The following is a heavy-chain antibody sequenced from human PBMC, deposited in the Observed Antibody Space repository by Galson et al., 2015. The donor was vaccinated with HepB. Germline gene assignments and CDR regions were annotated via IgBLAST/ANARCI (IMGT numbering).Heavy chain of an antibody. J-gene: IGHJ6*02. CDR1: GFIFSSYG. D-gene: IGHD5-18*01. CDR2: ISYDGSIK. V-gene: IGHV3-30*18. CDR3: AKVAFRGYAFGYGMDV. Sequence: SLRLSCAATGFIFSSYGMHWVRQAPGKGLEWVVIISYDGSIKYYADSVKGRFTVSRDNSRNTLHLQMNSLRIEDTAVYYCAKVAFRGYAFGYGMDVWGQGTTVTVSS.